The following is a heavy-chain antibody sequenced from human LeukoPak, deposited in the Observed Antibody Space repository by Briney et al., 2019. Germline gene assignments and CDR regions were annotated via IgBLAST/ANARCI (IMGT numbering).Heavy chain of an antibody. D-gene: IGHD5-18*01. CDR1: GGSFNGYY. J-gene: IGHJ4*02. V-gene: IGHV4-34*01. CDR2: IYHSGST. CDR3: ASSSGYSYGLDY. Sequence: SETLSLTCAVYGGSFNGYYWSWIRQPPGKGLEWIGYIYHSGSTYYNPSLKSRVTISVDRSKNQFSLKLSSVTAADTAVYYCASSSGYSYGLDYWGQGTLVTVSS.